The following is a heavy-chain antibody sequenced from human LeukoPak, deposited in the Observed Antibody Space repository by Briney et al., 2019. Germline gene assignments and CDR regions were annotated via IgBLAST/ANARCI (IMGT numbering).Heavy chain of an antibody. CDR1: GFKFRDHW. J-gene: IGHJ4*02. CDR2: IKNDGSET. Sequence: GGSLRLSCAVSGFKFRDHWVDWVRQAPGKGLEWVGHIKNDGSETYYLGSLKGRFSISRDNTNNALYLQMNSLRVEDTAVYYCVKNDGWFHLAQWGQGTLVTVSS. V-gene: IGHV3-7*03. D-gene: IGHD6-19*01. CDR3: VKNDGWFHLAQ.